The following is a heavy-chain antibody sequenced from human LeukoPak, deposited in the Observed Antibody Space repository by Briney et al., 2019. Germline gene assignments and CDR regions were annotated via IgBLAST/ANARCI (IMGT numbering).Heavy chain of an antibody. V-gene: IGHV4-59*01. Sequence: SETLSLTCTVSGGSISSYYWSWIRQPRGKGLEWIGYIYYSGSTNYNPSLKSRVTISVDTSKNQFSLKLSSVTAADTAVYYCARVGYSSSWYIFDYWGQGTLVTVSS. D-gene: IGHD6-13*01. J-gene: IGHJ4*02. CDR3: ARVGYSSSWYIFDY. CDR2: IYYSGST. CDR1: GGSISSYY.